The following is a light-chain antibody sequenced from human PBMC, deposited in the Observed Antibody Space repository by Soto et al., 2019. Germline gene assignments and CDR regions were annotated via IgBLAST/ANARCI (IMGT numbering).Light chain of an antibody. CDR3: EQYGGSPRVT. V-gene: IGKV3-20*01. J-gene: IGKJ4*01. Sequence: ETGLTQSPGPLSLSPGERATLSCRASHSISSGYLARYQQRPGQAPRLPISGASNMATGIPDRFSGSGSGTDFTLTISRLEPEDFAVYYCEQYGGSPRVTFGGGTKVESK. CDR1: HSISSGY. CDR2: GAS.